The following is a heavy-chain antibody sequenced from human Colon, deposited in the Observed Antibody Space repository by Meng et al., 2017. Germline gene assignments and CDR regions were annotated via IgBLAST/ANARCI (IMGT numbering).Heavy chain of an antibody. J-gene: IGHJ4*02. CDR3: ARHLGWEFDY. V-gene: IGHV4-4*02. Sequence: QVQRTGPGPGLFKPSGTLSLAFAVSGVSITSSNWWSWVRQAPGKGMEWIGQIDLSGKTDYNPSLKSRVTISLDKSMNQLFLEVYFVTAADTAIHYCARHLGWEFDYWGPGNLVTVSS. CDR1: GVSITSSNW. D-gene: IGHD6-19*01. CDR2: IDLSGKT.